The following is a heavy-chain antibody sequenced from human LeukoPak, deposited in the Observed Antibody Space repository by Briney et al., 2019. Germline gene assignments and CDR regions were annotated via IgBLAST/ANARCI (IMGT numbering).Heavy chain of an antibody. CDR1: GGSISSYY. J-gene: IGHJ4*02. D-gene: IGHD6-13*01. Sequence: SETLSLTCTVSGGSISSYYWSWIRQPPGKGLEWIGYIYYSGSTNYNPSLKSRVTISVDTSKNQFSLKLSSVTAADTAVYCCATHIAAAGSSFDYWGQGTLVTVSS. CDR2: IYYSGST. CDR3: ATHIAAAGSSFDY. V-gene: IGHV4-59*08.